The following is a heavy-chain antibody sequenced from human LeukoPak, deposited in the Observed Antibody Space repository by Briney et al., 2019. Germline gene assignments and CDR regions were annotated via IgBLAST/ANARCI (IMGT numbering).Heavy chain of an antibody. D-gene: IGHD6-19*01. Sequence: PGGSLRLSCAASKFTFSNYDMHWVRQAPGKGLEWVALISYDGDNKYYADSVKGRFTISRDKSRHTLYLQMNSLTTDDTAVYYCAREETEDNPKDVPVAGNIRRRRSGYGMDVWGRGTTVTVSS. CDR1: KFTFSNYD. V-gene: IGHV3-30-3*01. CDR3: AREETEDNPKDVPVAGNIRRRRSGYGMDV. J-gene: IGHJ6*02. CDR2: ISYDGDNK.